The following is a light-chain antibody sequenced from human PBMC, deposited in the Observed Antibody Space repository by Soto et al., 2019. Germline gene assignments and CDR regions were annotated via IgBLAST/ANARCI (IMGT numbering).Light chain of an antibody. V-gene: IGLV2-23*01. CDR2: EDT. CDR3: WSYAVGRTYV. Sequence: QSALTQPASVSGSPGQSITISCTGSSSDVGNYNLVSWYQQHPGKAPKLMIYEDTNWPSGVSNRFSGSKSGNTAYLTISGLQAEDEADYYCWSYAVGRTYVFGTGTKLTVL. CDR1: SSDVGNYNL. J-gene: IGLJ1*01.